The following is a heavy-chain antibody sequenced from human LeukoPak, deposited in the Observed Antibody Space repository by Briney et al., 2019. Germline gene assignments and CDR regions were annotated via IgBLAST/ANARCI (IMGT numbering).Heavy chain of an antibody. V-gene: IGHV4-39*07. CDR1: GGSISSSRYY. D-gene: IGHD6-13*01. CDR3: ARAGAVGGTWDY. Sequence: SETLSLTCTVSGGSISSSRYYWGWIRQPPGKGLEWIGSIYYSGSTYYNPSLKSRVSMSVDTSKNLFSLKLSSVTAADTAVYYCARAGAVGGTWDYWGQGTLVTVSS. CDR2: IYYSGST. J-gene: IGHJ4*02.